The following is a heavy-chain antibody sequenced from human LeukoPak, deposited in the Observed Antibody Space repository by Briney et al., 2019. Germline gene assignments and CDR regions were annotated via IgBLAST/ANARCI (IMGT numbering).Heavy chain of an antibody. CDR3: ARGTRYDFWSGYYFDY. V-gene: IGHV4-59*01. CDR1: GGSISSYY. CDR2: IYYSGST. J-gene: IGHJ4*02. Sequence: SETLSLTCTVSGGSISSYYWSWIRQPPGKGLEWIGYIYYSGSTNYNPSLKSRVTISVDTSTNQFSLKLSSVTAADTAVYYCARGTRYDFWSGYYFDYWGQGTLVTVSS. D-gene: IGHD3-3*01.